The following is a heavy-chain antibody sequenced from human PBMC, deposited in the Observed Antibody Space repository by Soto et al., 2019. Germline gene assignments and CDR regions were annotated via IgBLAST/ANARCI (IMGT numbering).Heavy chain of an antibody. Sequence: GESLKISCKGSGYSFTSYWIGWVRQMPGKGLEWMGIIYPGDSDTRYSPSFQGQVTISADKSISTAYLQWSSLKASDTAMYYGARLGIAVAGTTGLNWFDPWGQGTLVTVSS. V-gene: IGHV5-51*01. CDR2: IYPGDSDT. J-gene: IGHJ5*02. CDR3: ARLGIAVAGTTGLNWFDP. D-gene: IGHD6-19*01. CDR1: GYSFTSYW.